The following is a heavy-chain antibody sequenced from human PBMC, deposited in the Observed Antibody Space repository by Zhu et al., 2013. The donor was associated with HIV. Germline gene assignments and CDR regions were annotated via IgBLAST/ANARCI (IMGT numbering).Heavy chain of an antibody. Sequence: QVQLVQSGAEVKKPGASVKVSCKASGYSFTKYGFNWVRQAPGQGLEWMGWISAYNGDTNYAQNLQGRVTMTTDTSTSTAYMELRSLRSDDTAVYFCARASGSGWVLDYWGQGTLVTVSS. CDR3: ARASGSGWVLDY. D-gene: IGHD6-19*01. CDR1: GYSFTKYG. CDR2: ISAYNGDT. J-gene: IGHJ4*02. V-gene: IGHV1-18*01.